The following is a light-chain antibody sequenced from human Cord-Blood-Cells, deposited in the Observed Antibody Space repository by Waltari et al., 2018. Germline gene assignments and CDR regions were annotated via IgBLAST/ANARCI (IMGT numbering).Light chain of an antibody. J-gene: IGKJ2*01. CDR1: QSISSW. CDR2: KGS. V-gene: IGKV1-5*03. Sequence: DIQMTQSPSTLSASVGDRVTITCRASQSISSWLAWYQQKPGKAPKLLIYKGSSLESGVPSRFSGSGSGTEFTLTISSLQHDDFATDYCKQYNSYSVFGQGTKLEMK. CDR3: KQYNSYSV.